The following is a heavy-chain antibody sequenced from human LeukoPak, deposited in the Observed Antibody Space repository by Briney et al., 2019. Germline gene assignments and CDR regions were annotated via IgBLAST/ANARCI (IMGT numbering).Heavy chain of an antibody. J-gene: IGHJ4*02. CDR3: ARSGVWLRGTTAFDY. CDR2: IYTSGST. CDR1: GGSISSYY. Sequence: SETLSLTCTVSGGSISSYYWSWIRQPAGKGLEWIGRIYTSGSTNYNPSLKSRVTMSVDTSKNQFSLKLSSVTAADTAVYYCARSGVWLRGTTAFDYWGQGTLVTVSS. V-gene: IGHV4-4*07. D-gene: IGHD4-17*01.